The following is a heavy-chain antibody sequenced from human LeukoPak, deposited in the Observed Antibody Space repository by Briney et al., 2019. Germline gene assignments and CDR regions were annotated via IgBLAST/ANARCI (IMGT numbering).Heavy chain of an antibody. J-gene: IGHJ4*02. D-gene: IGHD1-26*01. Sequence: SETLSLTCSVSGDSIRSHYWSWIRQPPGKRPEWIGHVFFTGSTTYNPTLEGRVTISIDTSGSQFSLKLTFVTAADTAVYYCARVEWELLGAHLWGQGILLSVSS. CDR1: GDSIRSHY. V-gene: IGHV4-59*11. CDR3: ARVEWELLGAHL. CDR2: VFFTGST.